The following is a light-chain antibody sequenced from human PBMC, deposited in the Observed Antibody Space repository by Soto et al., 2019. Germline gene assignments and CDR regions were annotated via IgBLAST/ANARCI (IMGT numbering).Light chain of an antibody. J-gene: IGKJ4*01. CDR2: AAS. CDR1: QDIGNF. Sequence: ILITQFPSSLSAFVGDRVPITCRASQDIGNFLAWYQQKPGKVPKLLIYAASTLQSGVPSRFSGSGSGTDFTLTISSLQPEDVATYYCQKCKVAPFTFGGGTKVDIK. CDR3: QKCKVAPFT. V-gene: IGKV1-27*01.